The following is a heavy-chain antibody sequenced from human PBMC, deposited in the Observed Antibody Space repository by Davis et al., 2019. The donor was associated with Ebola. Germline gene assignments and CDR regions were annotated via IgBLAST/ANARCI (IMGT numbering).Heavy chain of an antibody. CDR1: GGSISSYY. D-gene: IGHD6-13*01. CDR2: IYYSGST. Sequence: SETLSLTCTVSGGSISSYYWSWIRQPPGKGLEWIGYIYYSGSTNYNPSLKSRVTISVDTSKNQFSLKLSSVTAADTAVYYCARGWYGAYWGQGTLVTVSS. V-gene: IGHV4-59*01. J-gene: IGHJ4*02. CDR3: ARGWYGAY.